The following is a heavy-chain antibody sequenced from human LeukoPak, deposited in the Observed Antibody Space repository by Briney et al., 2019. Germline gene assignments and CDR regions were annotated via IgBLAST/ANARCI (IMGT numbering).Heavy chain of an antibody. CDR3: AASRRAYETTVTTWSSIYFDH. J-gene: IGHJ4*02. CDR1: GVSFSGYY. D-gene: IGHD4-17*01. CDR2: INQSGTT. Sequence: SETLSLTCAVYGVSFSGYYWSWIRQPPGKGLEWIGEINQSGTTNYNPSLKSRVTMSVYTSKNRFSLKLSSVTAADTAVYYCAASRRAYETTVTTWSSIYFDHWGQGTLVTVSS. V-gene: IGHV4-34*01.